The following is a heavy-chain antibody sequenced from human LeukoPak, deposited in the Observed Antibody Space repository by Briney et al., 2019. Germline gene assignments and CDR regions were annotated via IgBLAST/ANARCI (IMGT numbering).Heavy chain of an antibody. CDR2: INHSGST. D-gene: IGHD6-19*01. Sequence: SETLSLTCAVYGGSFSGYYWSWIRQPPGKGLERIGEINHSGSTNYNPSLKSRVTISVDTSKNQFSLKLSSVTAADTAVYYCATEAVANPYFDYWGQGTLVTVSS. CDR3: ATEAVANPYFDY. V-gene: IGHV4-34*01. J-gene: IGHJ4*02. CDR1: GGSFSGYY.